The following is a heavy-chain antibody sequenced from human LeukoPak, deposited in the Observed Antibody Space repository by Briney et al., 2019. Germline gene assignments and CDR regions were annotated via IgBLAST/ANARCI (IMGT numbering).Heavy chain of an antibody. Sequence: PSETLSLTCTVSGGSISSSSYYWGWIRQPPWKGLEWIGSIYYSGSTYYNPSLKSRVTISVDTSKNQFSLKLSSVTAADTAVYYCARVGRPLYYYYYMDVWGKGTTVTVSS. D-gene: IGHD3-16*01. V-gene: IGHV4-39*07. CDR2: IYYSGST. J-gene: IGHJ6*03. CDR1: GGSISSSSYY. CDR3: ARVGRPLYYYYYMDV.